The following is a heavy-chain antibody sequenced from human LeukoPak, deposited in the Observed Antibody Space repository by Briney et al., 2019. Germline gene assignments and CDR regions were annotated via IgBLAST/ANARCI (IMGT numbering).Heavy chain of an antibody. CDR3: ARGSVRGVMRRNWFDP. CDR1: GGSFSGYY. Sequence: NSSETLSLTCAVYGGSFSGYYWSWIRQPPGKGLEWIGEINHSGSTNYNPSLKSRVTISVDTSKNQFSLKLSSVTAADTAVYYCARGSVRGVMRRNWFDPWGQGTLVTVSS. CDR2: INHSGST. V-gene: IGHV4-34*01. J-gene: IGHJ5*02. D-gene: IGHD3-10*01.